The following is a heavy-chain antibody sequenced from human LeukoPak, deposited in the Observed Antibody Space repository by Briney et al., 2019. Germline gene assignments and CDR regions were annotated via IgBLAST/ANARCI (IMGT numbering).Heavy chain of an antibody. V-gene: IGHV1-69*13. CDR1: GGTFSSYA. CDR3: ASLDYGGTGDY. CDR2: IIPIFGTA. Sequence: GASVKVSCKASGGTFSSYAISWVRQAPGQGLEWMGGIIPIFGTANYAQKFQGRVTITADESTSTAYMELSSLRSEDTAVYYCASLDYGGTGDYWGQGTLVTASS. J-gene: IGHJ4*02. D-gene: IGHD4-23*01.